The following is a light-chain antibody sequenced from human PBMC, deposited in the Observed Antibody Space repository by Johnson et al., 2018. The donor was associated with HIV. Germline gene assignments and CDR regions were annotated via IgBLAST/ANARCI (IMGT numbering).Light chain of an antibody. CDR3: GTWDNSLGAHYV. CDR2: EKN. Sequence: QSVLTQPPSVSAAPGQKVTISCSGSSSNIGNNYVSWYQQLPGTSPKLLIYEKNKRPSGIPDRFSAPKSGTSAILDITGLQTGDEADYYCGTWDNSLGAHYVFGIGTKVTVL. CDR1: SSNIGNNY. V-gene: IGLV1-51*02. J-gene: IGLJ1*01.